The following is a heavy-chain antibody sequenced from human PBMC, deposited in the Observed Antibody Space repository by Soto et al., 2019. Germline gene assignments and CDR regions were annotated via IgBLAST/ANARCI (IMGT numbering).Heavy chain of an antibody. CDR2: VSGSGGST. CDR1: GFTFSSYP. Sequence: EVQLLESGGGLVQPGGSLRLSCAASGFTFSSYPMRWVRQSPGKGLEWVSVVSGSGGSTYYADSVKGRFTISRDNSNNIPYRQMNSLRAYDTGIYYCAKRFCSGESSYFGTHYFDHWARGTLVTVSS. V-gene: IGHV3-23*01. J-gene: IGHJ4*02. D-gene: IGHD2-15*01. CDR3: AKRFCSGESSYFGTHYFDH.